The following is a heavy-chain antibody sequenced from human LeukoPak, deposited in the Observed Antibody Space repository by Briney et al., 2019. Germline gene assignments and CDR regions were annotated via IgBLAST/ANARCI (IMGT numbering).Heavy chain of an antibody. CDR1: GFTFSSYA. CDR3: AREQPEITMIVVVITYYFDY. CDR2: ISYDGSNK. Sequence: QPGGSLRLSCAASGFTFSSYAMHWVRQAPGKGLEWVAVISYDGSNKYYADSVKGRFTISRDNSKNTLYLQMNSLRAEDTAVYYYAREQPEITMIVVVITYYFDYWGQGTLVTVSS. J-gene: IGHJ4*02. D-gene: IGHD3-22*01. V-gene: IGHV3-30*01.